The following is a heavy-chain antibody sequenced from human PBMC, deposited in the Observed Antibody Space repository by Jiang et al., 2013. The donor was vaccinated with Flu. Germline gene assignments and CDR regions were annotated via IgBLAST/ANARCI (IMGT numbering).Heavy chain of an antibody. V-gene: IGHV3-48*03. D-gene: IGHD5-18*01. J-gene: IGHJ4*02. CDR1: GFTFSSYE. Sequence: VQLVESGGGLVQPGGSLRLSCAASGFTFSSYEMNWVRQAPGKGLEWVSYISSSGSTIYYADSVKGRFTISRDNAKNSLYLQMNSLRAEDTAVYYCAILSEDTAMVDYWGQGTLVTVSS. CDR3: AILSEDTAMVDY. CDR2: ISSSGSTI.